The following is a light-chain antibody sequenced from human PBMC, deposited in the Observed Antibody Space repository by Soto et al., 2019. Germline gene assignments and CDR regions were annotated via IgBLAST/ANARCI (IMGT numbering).Light chain of an antibody. V-gene: IGKV1-39*01. Sequence: DIQMTQYPSSLSASVGDRVTITCRASQSISSYLNWYQQKPGKAPKLLIYAASSLQSGVPSMFSGSGYGTEFTLTISSLQSEDFAVYYCQQYNNWPITFGEGTRLEI. CDR1: QSISSY. CDR3: QQYNNWPIT. CDR2: AAS. J-gene: IGKJ5*01.